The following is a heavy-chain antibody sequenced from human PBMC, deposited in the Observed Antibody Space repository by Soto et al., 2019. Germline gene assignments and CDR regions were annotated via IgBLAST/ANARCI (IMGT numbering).Heavy chain of an antibody. J-gene: IGHJ6*02. D-gene: IGHD2-2*01. CDR3: ARGTPYCTSTSCSPSYSYGMDV. CDR2: IKEDGSER. CDR1: GFTFSNYW. Sequence: EVQLVESGGGLVQPGGSLRLSCAASGFTFSNYWMNWVRQAPGKGLEWVANIKEDGSERYFVDSVKGRFTISRDNAKNSLYLQMNSLRAEDTAVYYCARGTPYCTSTSCSPSYSYGMDVWGQGTTVTVSS. V-gene: IGHV3-7*04.